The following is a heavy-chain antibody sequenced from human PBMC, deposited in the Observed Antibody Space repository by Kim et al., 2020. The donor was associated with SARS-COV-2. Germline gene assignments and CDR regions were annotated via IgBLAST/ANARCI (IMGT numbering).Heavy chain of an antibody. Sequence: ASVKVSCKASGYTFTSYVISWVRQAPGQGLEWMGWISAYNGNTNYAQKLQGRVTMTTDTSTSTAYMELRSLRSDDTAVDYCAREESGSYGRYFDYWGQGTLVTVSS. D-gene: IGHD1-26*01. CDR1: GYTFTSYV. CDR2: ISAYNGNT. CDR3: AREESGSYGRYFDY. J-gene: IGHJ4*02. V-gene: IGHV1-18*01.